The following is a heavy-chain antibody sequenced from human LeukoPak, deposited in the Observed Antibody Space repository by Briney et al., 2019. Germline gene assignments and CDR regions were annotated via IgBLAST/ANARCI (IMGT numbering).Heavy chain of an antibody. CDR2: INPNSGGT. CDR1: GYTFTGYY. CDR3: ARSRYCSGGSCYSGLGAFDI. Sequence: ASVKVSCKASGYTFTGYYMHWVRQAPGQGLEWMGWINPNSGGTNYAQKFQGRVTMTRDTSISTAYMELSRLRSDDTAVYYCARSRYCSGGSCYSGLGAFDIWGQGTMATVSS. V-gene: IGHV1-2*02. J-gene: IGHJ3*02. D-gene: IGHD2-15*01.